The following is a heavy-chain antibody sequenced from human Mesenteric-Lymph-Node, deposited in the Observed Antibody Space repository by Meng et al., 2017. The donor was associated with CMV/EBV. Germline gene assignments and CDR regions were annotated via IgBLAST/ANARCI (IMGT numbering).Heavy chain of an antibody. D-gene: IGHD1-26*01. V-gene: IGHV3-7*01. CDR1: GFSFGSYW. J-gene: IGHJ4*02. Sequence: GESLKISCAASGFSFGSYWMSWVRQAPGKGPEWVANINQDGSEKYSVDSVKGRFTISRDNAKNSLYLQMNSLRAEDTAVYYCASGEVGASLNYWGQGTLVTVSS. CDR3: ASGEVGASLNY. CDR2: INQDGSEK.